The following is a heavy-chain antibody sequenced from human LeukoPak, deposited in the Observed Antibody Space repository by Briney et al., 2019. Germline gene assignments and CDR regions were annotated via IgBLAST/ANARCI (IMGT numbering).Heavy chain of an antibody. J-gene: IGHJ5*02. V-gene: IGHV1-18*04. D-gene: IGHD3-10*01. CDR3: AGDERVLGVHWFDP. CDR1: GYTFTGYY. Sequence: ASVKVSCKASGYTFTGYYMHWVRQAPGQGLEWMGWISAYNGNTNYAQKLQGRVTMTTDTSTSTAYMELRSLRSDDTAVYYCAGDERVLGVHWFDPWGQGTLVTVSS. CDR2: ISAYNGNT.